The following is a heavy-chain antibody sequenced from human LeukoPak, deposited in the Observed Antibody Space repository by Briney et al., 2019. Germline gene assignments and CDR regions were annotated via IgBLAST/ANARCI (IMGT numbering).Heavy chain of an antibody. V-gene: IGHV4-34*01. CDR1: GWSFNDYY. CDR3: AAGVMVRGVIIVDY. J-gene: IGHJ4*02. CDR2: INARGDT. Sequence: SETLSPTCAVYGWSFNDYYWNWIRQPPGKGLEWIGEINARGDTNYNPSLKSRVTISVDTSKNQFSLKLSSVTAADTAVYYCAAGVMVRGVIIVDYWGQGTLVTVSS. D-gene: IGHD3-10*01.